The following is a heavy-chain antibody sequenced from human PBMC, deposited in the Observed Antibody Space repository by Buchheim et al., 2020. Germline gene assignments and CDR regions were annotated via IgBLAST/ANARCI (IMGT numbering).Heavy chain of an antibody. CDR2: INPNSGGT. J-gene: IGHJ6*02. Sequence: QVQLVQSGAEVKKPGASVKVSCKAPGYTFTGYYMHWVRQAPGQGLEWMGWINPNSGGTNYAQKFQGRVTMTRDTSISTAYMELSRLRSDDTAVYYCARVVRGYYDSSGYPPGYYYGMDVWGQGTT. CDR3: ARVVRGYYDSSGYPPGYYYGMDV. V-gene: IGHV1-2*02. CDR1: GYTFTGYY. D-gene: IGHD3-22*01.